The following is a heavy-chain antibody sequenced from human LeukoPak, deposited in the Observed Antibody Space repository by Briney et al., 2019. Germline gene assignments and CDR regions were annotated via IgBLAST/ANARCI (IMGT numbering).Heavy chain of an antibody. V-gene: IGHV4-30-4*01. CDR2: IYYSGST. D-gene: IGHD1-26*01. CDR3: ARETGATPFDY. J-gene: IGHJ4*02. CDR1: GGSISSGDYY. Sequence: SETLPLTCTVSGGSISSGDYYWSWIRQPPGKGLEWIGYIYYSGSTYYNPSLKSRVTISVDTSKNQFSLKLSSVTAADTAVYYCARETGATPFDYWGQGTLVTVSS.